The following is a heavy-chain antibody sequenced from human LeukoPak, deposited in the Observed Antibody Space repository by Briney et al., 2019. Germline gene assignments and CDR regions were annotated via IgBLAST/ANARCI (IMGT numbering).Heavy chain of an antibody. CDR1: GFTFSMYW. J-gene: IGHJ4*02. CDR2: IKHDGSEK. D-gene: IGHD6-25*01. V-gene: IGHV3-7*04. Sequence: GGSLRLSCAASGFTFSMYWMSWGRQAPGKGLEWVANIKHDGSEKFYVDSVKGRFIISRDNAKNSLFLQLNSLRDEDTAVYYRARITGIEAAGDCWGQGSLVSVSS. CDR3: ARITGIEAAGDC.